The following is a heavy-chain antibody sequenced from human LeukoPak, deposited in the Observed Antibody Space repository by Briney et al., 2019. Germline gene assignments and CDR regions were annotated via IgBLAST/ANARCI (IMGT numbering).Heavy chain of an antibody. CDR3: ARGVRPYGEIDY. Sequence: SETLSLTCTVSGGSISSSSYYWGWIRPPPGNGLEWIGSIYYSGSNYYTPSLKSRVTISVDTSKHLFSVKLSSVTAADAAVYYCARGVRPYGEIDYWGQGTVVSVSS. CDR1: GGSISSSSYY. V-gene: IGHV4-39*01. J-gene: IGHJ4*02. CDR2: IYYSGSN. D-gene: IGHD4-17*01.